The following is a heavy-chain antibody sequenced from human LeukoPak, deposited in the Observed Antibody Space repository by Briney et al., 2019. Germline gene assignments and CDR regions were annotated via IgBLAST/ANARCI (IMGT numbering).Heavy chain of an antibody. CDR3: ARWRTARTGFDY. D-gene: IGHD3/OR15-3a*01. CDR1: GGSISSNSYY. CDR2: IYYSGSP. Sequence: PSETLSLTCTVSGGSISSNSYYWGWIRQPPGKGLEWIGSIYYSGSPYYNPSLKSRVTISVDTSKNQFSLKVISVTDADTAVYYCARWRTARTGFDYWGQGTLVTVSS. J-gene: IGHJ4*02. V-gene: IGHV4-39*01.